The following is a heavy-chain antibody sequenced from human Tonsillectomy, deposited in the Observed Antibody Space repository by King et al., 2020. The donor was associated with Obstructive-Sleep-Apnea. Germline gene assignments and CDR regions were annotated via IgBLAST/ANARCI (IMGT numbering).Heavy chain of an antibody. V-gene: IGHV5-51*01. D-gene: IGHD3-3*01. J-gene: IGHJ5*02. CDR3: ARLGIYDDLTAFDP. Sequence: QLVQSGAEVKKPGESLKISCKGFGYSFSTYWIGWVRQMPGKGLEWMAIIYPRDSDTRYSPSFQGQVTISVDKSISTVYLQWSSLKASDTAMYYCARLGIYDDLTAFDPWGRGTLVTVSS. CDR2: IYPRDSDT. CDR1: GYSFSTYW.